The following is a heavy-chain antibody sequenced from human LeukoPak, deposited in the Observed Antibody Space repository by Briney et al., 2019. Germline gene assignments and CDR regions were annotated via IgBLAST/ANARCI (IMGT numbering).Heavy chain of an antibody. CDR1: GYSFTSYW. CDR3: ARPRDADSYYFDY. Sequence: GESLKISCKGSGYSFTSYWIGWVRQMPGKGLEWMGIIYPGDSDIRYSPSFQGQVTISADMSITTAYLQWSSLKASDTAMYYCARPRDADSYYFDYWGRGTLVTVSS. D-gene: IGHD5-24*01. J-gene: IGHJ4*02. V-gene: IGHV5-51*01. CDR2: IYPGDSDI.